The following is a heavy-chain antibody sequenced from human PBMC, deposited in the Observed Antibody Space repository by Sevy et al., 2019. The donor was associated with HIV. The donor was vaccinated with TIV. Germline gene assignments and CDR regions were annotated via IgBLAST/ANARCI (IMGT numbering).Heavy chain of an antibody. D-gene: IGHD3-10*01. Sequence: GGSLRLSCAASGFTFSSYWMSWVRQAPGKGLEWVANIKEDGSEKYYVDSVKGRFTISRDNTKHSLYLRMNSLRAEDTAVYYCARDRGWFFDLWGLAPWSPSPQ. CDR3: ARDRGWFFDL. J-gene: IGHJ2*01. CDR1: GFTFSSYW. CDR2: IKEDGSEK. V-gene: IGHV3-7*01.